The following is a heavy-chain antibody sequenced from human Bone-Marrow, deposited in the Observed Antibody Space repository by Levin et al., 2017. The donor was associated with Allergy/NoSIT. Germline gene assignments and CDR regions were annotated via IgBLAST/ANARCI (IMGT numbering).Heavy chain of an antibody. CDR1: GFDSSDAW. J-gene: IGHJ6*02. D-gene: IGHD4-11*01. CDR2: IKRKVNGGTA. V-gene: IGHV3-15*01. Sequence: GGSLRLSCAVSGFDSSDAWMTWVRQAPGKGLEWVGRIKRKVNGGTADYAAPMKGRFTISRDDSTKTVFLQMNSLKSEDTALYYCTAGRAYSYYYGMGVWGLGTAVTVSS. CDR3: TAGRAYSYYYGMGV.